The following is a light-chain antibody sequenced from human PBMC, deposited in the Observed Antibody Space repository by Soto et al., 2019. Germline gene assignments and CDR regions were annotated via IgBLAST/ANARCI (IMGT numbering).Light chain of an antibody. J-gene: IGKJ5*01. Sequence: EIVMTQSPATLSVSPGERATLSCRASQSVRRDLAWYQQKPGQAPRLLIYDASNRATGIPARFSGSGSGTDFTLTISSLEPEDFAVYYCHQRSNWLVTFGQGTRLEI. CDR3: HQRSNWLVT. V-gene: IGKV3-11*01. CDR2: DAS. CDR1: QSVRRD.